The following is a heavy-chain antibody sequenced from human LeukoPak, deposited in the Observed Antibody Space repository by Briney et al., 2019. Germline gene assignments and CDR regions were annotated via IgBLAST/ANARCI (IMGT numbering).Heavy chain of an antibody. CDR1: GLTFSSYD. D-gene: IGHD1-26*01. CDR2: ISYDGSNK. J-gene: IGHJ4*02. CDR3: ARALFLGATVTDY. V-gene: IGHV3-30-3*01. Sequence: GGSLRLFCAVSGLTFSSYDMHWARHAPGKGLEWVGVISYDGSNKYYADSVRGRFTISRDNSKHTLYLKMNSVRAEDTAVYYCARALFLGATVTDYWGQGTLVTVSS.